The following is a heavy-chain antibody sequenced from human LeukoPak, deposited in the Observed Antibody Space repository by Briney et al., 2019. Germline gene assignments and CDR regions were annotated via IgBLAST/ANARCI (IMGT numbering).Heavy chain of an antibody. CDR1: GFTFSSYG. D-gene: IGHD1-7*01. CDR3: ARLTGTTFLLDY. V-gene: IGHV3-48*03. CDR2: ISSSGSTI. J-gene: IGHJ4*02. Sequence: GGSLRLSCAASGFTFSSYGMNWVRQAPGKGLEWVAYISSSGSTIYYADSVKVRFTISRDNAKNSLYLQMNSLRAEDTAVYYCARLTGTTFLLDYWGQGTLVTVSS.